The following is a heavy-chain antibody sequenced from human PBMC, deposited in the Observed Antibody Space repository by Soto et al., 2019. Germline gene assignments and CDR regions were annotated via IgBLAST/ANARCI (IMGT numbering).Heavy chain of an antibody. D-gene: IGHD5-12*01. J-gene: IGHJ3*01. CDR2: ISGSGGST. V-gene: IGHV3-23*01. Sequence: EVQLLESGGGLVQPGGSLRLSCAASGFTFSSYAMSWVRQAPGKGLEWVSAISGSGGSTYYADSVKGRFTISRDNSTNTLYLQMNSLRAEDTAVYYCAKLSQRWLQLEFGAFDLWGQGTMVTVSS. CDR1: GFTFSSYA. CDR3: AKLSQRWLQLEFGAFDL.